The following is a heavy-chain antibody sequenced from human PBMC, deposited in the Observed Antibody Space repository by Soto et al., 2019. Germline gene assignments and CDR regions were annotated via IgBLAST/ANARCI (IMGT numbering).Heavy chain of an antibody. V-gene: IGHV3-48*02. CDR2: ISSSGNVI. CDR1: GFTFSSYS. J-gene: IGHJ4*02. D-gene: IGHD3-3*01. Sequence: AGGSLRLSCAASGFTFSSYSMNWVRQAPGKGLEWVSYISSSGNVIYYADSVKGRFTISSDKAKNSLYLQMNSLRDEDTAVYYYARNWNYFDYWRQGTLVTVSS. CDR3: ARNWNYFDY.